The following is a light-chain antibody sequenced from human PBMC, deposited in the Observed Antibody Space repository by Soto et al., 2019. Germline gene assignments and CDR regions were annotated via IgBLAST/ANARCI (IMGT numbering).Light chain of an antibody. CDR2: GAS. CDR3: QQYGSSPTWT. CDR1: QSVSSN. Sequence: VMTQSPATLSVSPGDRATLSCRASQSVSSNLAWYQQKPGQAPRLLIYGASTRATGIQDRFSGSGSGTDFNITISRLEPEDSAVYYCQQYGSSPTWTVGQGTKVDI. J-gene: IGKJ1*01. V-gene: IGKV3-20*01.